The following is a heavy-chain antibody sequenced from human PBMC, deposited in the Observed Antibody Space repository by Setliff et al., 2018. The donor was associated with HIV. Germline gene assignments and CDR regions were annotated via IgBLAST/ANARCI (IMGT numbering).Heavy chain of an antibody. CDR3: GTAMYYYYGLDV. CDR1: GGSFSSYY. D-gene: IGHD2-2*01. V-gene: IGHV4-34*01. CDR2: INHSGST. Sequence: PSETLSLTCAVYGGSFSSYYWSWIRQPPGKGLEWIGEINHSGSTNYSPSLKSRVTISVDTSKNQFSLKLSSVSAADTAVYYCGTAMYYYYGLDVWGQGIRVTVSS. J-gene: IGHJ6*02.